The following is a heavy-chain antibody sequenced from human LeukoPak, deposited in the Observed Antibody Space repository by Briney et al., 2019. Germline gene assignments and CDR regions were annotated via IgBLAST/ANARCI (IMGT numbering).Heavy chain of an antibody. Sequence: GGSLRLSCAASGFTLSYYSMNWVRQAPGEGLEWVSSISSSSSTIYYADSVKGRFTISRDNAKDSLYLQMNSLRDEDTAVYYCARDLRGDLTLDYWGQGTLVTVSS. J-gene: IGHJ4*02. V-gene: IGHV3-48*02. D-gene: IGHD2-21*02. CDR3: ARDLRGDLTLDY. CDR2: ISSSSSTI. CDR1: GFTLSYYS.